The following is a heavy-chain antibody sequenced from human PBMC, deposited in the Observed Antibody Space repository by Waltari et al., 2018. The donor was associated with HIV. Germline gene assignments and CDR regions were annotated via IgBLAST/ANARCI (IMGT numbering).Heavy chain of an antibody. Sequence: QVQLVQSGAEVKKPGASVKVSCKASGYTFTSYDINWVRQATGQVLEWMGWMNPNSGNTGYAQKFQCRVTMTRNTSISTAYMELSSLRAEDTAVYYCARGKYYYDSSGYYSLGMDVWGQGTTVTV. CDR3: ARGKYYYDSSGYYSLGMDV. CDR1: GYTFTSYD. CDR2: MNPNSGNT. D-gene: IGHD3-22*01. V-gene: IGHV1-8*01. J-gene: IGHJ6*02.